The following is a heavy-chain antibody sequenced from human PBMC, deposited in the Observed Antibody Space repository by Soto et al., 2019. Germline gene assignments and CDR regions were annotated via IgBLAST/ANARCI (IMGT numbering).Heavy chain of an antibody. CDR3: ARDRGLYYYGSGSPADL. J-gene: IGHJ5*02. CDR1: GFIFSDYY. Sequence: QVQLVESGGGLVKPGGSLRLSCAASGFIFSDYYMSWIRQAPGKGLEWVSYISGSGSIVYYADSMKGRFTISRDNAKNSVYLQMNSLRVDDTAVYYGARDRGLYYYGSGSPADLWGQGVLVTVSS. V-gene: IGHV3-11*01. D-gene: IGHD3-10*01. CDR2: ISGSGSIV.